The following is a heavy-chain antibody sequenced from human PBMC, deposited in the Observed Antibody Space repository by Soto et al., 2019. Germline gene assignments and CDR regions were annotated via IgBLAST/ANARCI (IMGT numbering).Heavy chain of an antibody. Sequence: EVQLLESGGGLVQPGGSLRLSCAASGFTFSSYAMSWVHQAPGKGLEWVSAISGSGGSTYYADSVKGRFTISRDNSKNTLYLQMNSLRAEDTAVYYCAKGWYSSGWYIDYWGQGTLVTVSS. V-gene: IGHV3-23*01. J-gene: IGHJ4*02. CDR1: GFTFSSYA. D-gene: IGHD6-19*01. CDR2: ISGSGGST. CDR3: AKGWYSSGWYIDY.